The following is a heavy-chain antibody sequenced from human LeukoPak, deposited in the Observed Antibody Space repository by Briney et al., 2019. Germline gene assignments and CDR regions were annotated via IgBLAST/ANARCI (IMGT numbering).Heavy chain of an antibody. CDR2: IRSKANSYAT. D-gene: IGHD6-19*01. CDR3: TTIPGIAVAGTWFDY. V-gene: IGHV3-73*01. J-gene: IGHJ4*02. Sequence: GGSLRLSCAASGFTFSGSAMHWVRQASGKGLEWVGRIRSKANSYATAYAASVKGRYTISRDDSKNTAYLQMNSLKTEDTAVYYCTTIPGIAVAGTWFDYWGQGTLVTVSS. CDR1: GFTFSGSA.